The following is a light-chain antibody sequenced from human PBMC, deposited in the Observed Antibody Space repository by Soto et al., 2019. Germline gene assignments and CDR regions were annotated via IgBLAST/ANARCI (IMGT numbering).Light chain of an antibody. CDR1: QDISSX. CDR2: AAS. V-gene: IGKV1-12*01. J-gene: IGKJ5*01. CDR3: QQANSFPIT. Sequence: DIQMTQSPSSVSASVGDRVTITCRASQDISSXXXWYQQKPGKAPKLLIYAASNLQSGVPSRFSGSGSGTDFTLTISSLQPEDFASYYCQQANSFPITFGQGTRLEIK.